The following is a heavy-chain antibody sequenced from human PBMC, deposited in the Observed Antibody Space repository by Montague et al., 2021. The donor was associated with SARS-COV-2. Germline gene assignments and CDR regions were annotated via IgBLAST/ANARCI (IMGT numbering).Heavy chain of an antibody. CDR3: ARHWGIAAAGT. J-gene: IGHJ4*02. V-gene: IGHV4-39*01. Sequence: SETLSLTCSVSGGSITDRTYYWGRIRQSPGKGLEWIGAINYSGTTYYNPSLKSRVTISLDTAKNQFSLKMTSVTAADTAVYYCARHWGIAAAGTWGQGTLVTVSS. CDR2: INYSGTT. D-gene: IGHD6-13*01. CDR1: GGSITDRTYY.